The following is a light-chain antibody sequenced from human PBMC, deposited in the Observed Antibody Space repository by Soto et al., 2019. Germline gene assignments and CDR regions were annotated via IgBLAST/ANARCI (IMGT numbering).Light chain of an antibody. CDR3: QQFNGFPLT. J-gene: IGKJ4*01. V-gene: IGKV1-13*02. CDR1: QDIGSA. CDR2: DAS. Sequence: IQLTQSPSSLSASVGDRVTITCRAGQDIGSALAWYQQRPVKAPKLLLYDASNLEAGVPSRFSGSGSGTDFTLTITSLRPEDFATYYWQQFNGFPLTFGGGTKVQIK.